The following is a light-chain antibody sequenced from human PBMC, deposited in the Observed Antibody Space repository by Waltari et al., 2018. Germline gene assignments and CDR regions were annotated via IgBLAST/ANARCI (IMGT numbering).Light chain of an antibody. CDR3: QSYDSSLSGSRV. V-gene: IGLV1-40*01. CDR1: SANIGAGYH. CDR2: GNS. J-gene: IGLJ1*01. Sequence: QSVLTQPPSVSGAPGQRVTIPPTGRSANIGAGYHVPWYQQLPGTAPTPLIYGNSNRPSGVPDRFSGSKSGTSASLAITGLQAEDEADYYCQSYDSSLSGSRVFGTGTKVTVL.